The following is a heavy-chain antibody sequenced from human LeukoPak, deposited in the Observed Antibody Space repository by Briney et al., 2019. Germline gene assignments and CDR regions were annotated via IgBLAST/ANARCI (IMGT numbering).Heavy chain of an antibody. CDR1: GYTFINYC. Sequence: APVKGSRQASGYTFINYCLTRVRQAPGQRVEWMGWISAYTGSTNYAQKLQGRVTMPTDPSTSTAYMELRSLRSDDTAVYYCARTVGATGAFDIWGQGTMVIVSS. CDR3: ARTVGATGAFDI. D-gene: IGHD1-26*01. J-gene: IGHJ3*02. CDR2: ISAYTGST. V-gene: IGHV1-18*01.